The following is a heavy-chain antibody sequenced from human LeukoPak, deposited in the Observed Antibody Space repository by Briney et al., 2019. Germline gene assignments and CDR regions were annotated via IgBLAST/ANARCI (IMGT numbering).Heavy chain of an antibody. J-gene: IGHJ5*02. CDR1: GYSFTSYW. Sequence: GESLMISCKGSGYSFTSYWIGWVRQMPGKGLEWMGIIYPGDSDTRYSPSFQGQVTISADKSISTAYLQWSSLKASDTAMYYCARLRVSSSFPDGWFDPWGQGTLVTVSS. V-gene: IGHV5-51*01. D-gene: IGHD6-13*01. CDR3: ARLRVSSSFPDGWFDP. CDR2: IYPGDSDT.